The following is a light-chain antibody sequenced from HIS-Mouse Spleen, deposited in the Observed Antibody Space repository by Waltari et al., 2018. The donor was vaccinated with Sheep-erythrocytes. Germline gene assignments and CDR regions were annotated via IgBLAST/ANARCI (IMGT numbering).Light chain of an antibody. CDR1: KLGEKN. CDR3: QAWDSSTWV. CDR2: QDS. Sequence: SYELTQPPSVFVSPGQTASITCSGDKLGEKNACWYKQKQGQSPVLVIYQDSKGPSGIPERFSGANSGNTATLTLSGTQAMDEADYYCQAWDSSTWVFGGGTKLTVL. V-gene: IGLV3-1*01. J-gene: IGLJ3*02.